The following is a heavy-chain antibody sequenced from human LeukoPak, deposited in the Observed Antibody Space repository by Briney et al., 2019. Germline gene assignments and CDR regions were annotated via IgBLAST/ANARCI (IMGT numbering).Heavy chain of an antibody. CDR2: IYYSRST. D-gene: IGHD6-19*01. Sequence: DPSETLSLTCTVSGGPISSSTYYWGWIRQSPGKGLEWIGSIYYSRSTYYNPSLKSRLTISVDTSKNQFSLKLSSVTAADTAVYYCARDMSAAPRRYSSGWRKWGDAFDIWGQGTMVTVSS. V-gene: IGHV4-39*02. CDR1: GGPISSSTYY. CDR3: ARDMSAAPRRYSSGWRKWGDAFDI. J-gene: IGHJ3*02.